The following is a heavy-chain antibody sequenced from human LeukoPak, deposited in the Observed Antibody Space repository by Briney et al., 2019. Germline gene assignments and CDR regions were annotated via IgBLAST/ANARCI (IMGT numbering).Heavy chain of an antibody. J-gene: IGHJ6*02. V-gene: IGHV3-11*01. CDR2: ISSSGTSM. Sequence: GGSLRLSCAASGFTFSDYYMSWIRQAPGKGLEWVSFISSSGTSMNYANSVQGRFTISRDNAKNSLYLQMNSLRAADKAVYFCARAKTTVTTSYYYYGMDVWGQGTTVTVSS. CDR3: ARAKTTVTTSYYYYGMDV. D-gene: IGHD4-17*01. CDR1: GFTFSDYY.